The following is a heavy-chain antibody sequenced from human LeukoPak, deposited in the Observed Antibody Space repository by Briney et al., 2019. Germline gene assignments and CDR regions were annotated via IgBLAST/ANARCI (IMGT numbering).Heavy chain of an antibody. CDR1: GFTFSSYG. V-gene: IGHV3-48*01. J-gene: IGHJ3*02. CDR3: ARTYDFGRGPPGDAFDN. Sequence: PGGSLRLSCAASGFTFSSYGMHWVRQAPGKVPEWVSYIDARSGITYYADSVQGRFTISRDNAQESVFLQMNSLRADDTAVYYCARTYDFGRGPPGDAFDNWGPGTLVTVSS. D-gene: IGHD3-3*01. CDR2: IDARSGIT.